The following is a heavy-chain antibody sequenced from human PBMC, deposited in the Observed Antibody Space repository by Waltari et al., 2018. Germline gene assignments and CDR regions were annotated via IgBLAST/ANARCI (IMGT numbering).Heavy chain of an antibody. CDR1: GITFNTHW. D-gene: IGHD2-15*01. V-gene: IGHV3-74*01. CDR3: AAPGGNDLEYLQR. J-gene: IGHJ1*01. Sequence: EVQLVESGGGLVQPGGSLRLSCAASGITFNTHWMHWVRQAPGKGLVGGSRINSERRRTSYADSVKGRFTISRDNTKNTLYLEMKSLRAEDTAVYYCAAPGGNDLEYLQRWGQGTLVTVSS. CDR2: INSERRRT.